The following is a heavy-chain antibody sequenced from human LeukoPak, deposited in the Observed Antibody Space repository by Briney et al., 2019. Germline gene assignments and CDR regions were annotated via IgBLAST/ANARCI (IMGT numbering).Heavy chain of an antibody. Sequence: GGSLRLFCAASGFTFSSYAMSWVRQAPGKGLEWVSAISCSGGSTYYADTVKGRFTISRDNSKNTLYVQMNSLRAEDTAVYYCAKEMIVVVIYYFDYWGQGTLVTVSS. CDR1: GFTFSSYA. CDR3: AKEMIVVVIYYFDY. J-gene: IGHJ4*02. CDR2: ISCSGGST. D-gene: IGHD3-22*01. V-gene: IGHV3-23*01.